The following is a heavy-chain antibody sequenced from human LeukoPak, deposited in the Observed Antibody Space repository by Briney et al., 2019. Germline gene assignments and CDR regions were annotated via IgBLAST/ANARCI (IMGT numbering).Heavy chain of an antibody. D-gene: IGHD4-23*01. CDR3: ASTSGNPLYYYYYYMDV. Sequence: SETLSLTCTVSGGSISSYYWSWIRQPPGKGLEWIGYIYYSGSTNYNPSLKSRVTIPVDTSKNQFSLKLSSVTAADTAVYYCASTSGNPLYYYYYYMDVWGKGTTVTVSS. V-gene: IGHV4-59*01. CDR1: GGSISSYY. CDR2: IYYSGST. J-gene: IGHJ6*03.